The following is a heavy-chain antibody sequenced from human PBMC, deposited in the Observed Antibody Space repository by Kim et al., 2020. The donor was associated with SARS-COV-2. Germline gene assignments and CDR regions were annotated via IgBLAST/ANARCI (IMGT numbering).Heavy chain of an antibody. CDR2: INHSGST. D-gene: IGHD3-10*01. V-gene: IGHV4-34*01. Sequence: SETLSLTCAVYGGSFSGYYWSWIRQPPGKGLEWIGEINHSGSTNYNPSLKSRVTISVDTSKHQFSLKLSSVTAADTAVYYCARGPYDYGSGRTNDYWGQGTLLTVSS. CDR1: GGSFSGYY. CDR3: ARGPYDYGSGRTNDY. J-gene: IGHJ4*02.